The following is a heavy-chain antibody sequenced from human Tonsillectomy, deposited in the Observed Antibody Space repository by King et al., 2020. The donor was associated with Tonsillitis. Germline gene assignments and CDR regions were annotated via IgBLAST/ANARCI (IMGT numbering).Heavy chain of an antibody. Sequence: VQLVESGGGVVQPGGSLRLSGAASGFTFSSSGMNWVRQAPGKGLEWVAFIRYDGSDKYYADSVKGRFTISRDNSNNTLYLQMNSLRAEDTAVYYCAKDRTCDSTGYYDYYYYGMDVWGQGTTVTVSS. J-gene: IGHJ6*02. CDR2: IRYDGSDK. CDR1: GFTFSSSG. CDR3: AKDRTCDSTGYYDYYYYGMDV. D-gene: IGHD3-22*01. V-gene: IGHV3-30*02.